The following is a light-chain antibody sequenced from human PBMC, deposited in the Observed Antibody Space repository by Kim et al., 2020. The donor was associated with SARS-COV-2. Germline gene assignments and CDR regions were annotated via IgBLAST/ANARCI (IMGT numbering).Light chain of an antibody. CDR1: RLRFYY. Sequence: SVAFGQTVRITCRGDRLRFYYASWYQQKPGQVPMLVMYGKNNRPSGIPDRFSGSSSGSTASLSITGAQAEDEADYYCDSRDNSGNQFGGGTQLTVL. CDR2: GKN. V-gene: IGLV3-19*01. CDR3: DSRDNSGNQ. J-gene: IGLJ3*02.